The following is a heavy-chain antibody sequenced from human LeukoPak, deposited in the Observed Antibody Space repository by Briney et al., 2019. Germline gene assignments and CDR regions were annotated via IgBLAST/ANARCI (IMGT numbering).Heavy chain of an antibody. D-gene: IGHD4-17*01. CDR2: ISYDGTNE. J-gene: IGHJ4*02. Sequence: GGSLRLSCAASGFTFKTHAMHWVRQAPGKGLEWVALISYDGTNEYYEDSVQGRFTISRDNSKNTLYLQMNSLRAEDAAVYYCAKDLSQIRPRYYFDSWDQGTLVTVSS. CDR1: GFTFKTHA. V-gene: IGHV3-33*06. CDR3: AKDLSQIRPRYYFDS.